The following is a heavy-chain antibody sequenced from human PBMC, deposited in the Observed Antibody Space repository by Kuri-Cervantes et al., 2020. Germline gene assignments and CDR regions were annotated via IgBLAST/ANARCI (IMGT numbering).Heavy chain of an antibody. CDR2: IYSCGST. Sequence: GESLKISCAAFGFTVSSNYMSWVRQAPGKGLEWVSVIYSCGSTYYADSVKGRFTISRDNSKNTLYLQMNSLRAEDTAVYYCAREWFGGIDYWGQGTLVTVSS. J-gene: IGHJ4*02. CDR3: AREWFGGIDY. CDR1: GFTVSSNY. V-gene: IGHV3-66*03. D-gene: IGHD3-10*01.